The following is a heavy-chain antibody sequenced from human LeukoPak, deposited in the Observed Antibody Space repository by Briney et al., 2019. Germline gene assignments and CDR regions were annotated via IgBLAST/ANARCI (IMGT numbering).Heavy chain of an antibody. CDR2: IWYDGSNK. Sequence: PGGSLRLSCAASGFTFSSYGMHWVRQAPGKGLEWVAVIWYDGSNKYYADSVKGRFTISRDNSKNTLYLQMNSLRAEDTAVYYCARDLGVRRITAMVTELSNWGQGTLVTVSS. D-gene: IGHD5-18*01. CDR1: GFTFSSYG. J-gene: IGHJ4*02. V-gene: IGHV3-33*01. CDR3: ARDLGVRRITAMVTELSN.